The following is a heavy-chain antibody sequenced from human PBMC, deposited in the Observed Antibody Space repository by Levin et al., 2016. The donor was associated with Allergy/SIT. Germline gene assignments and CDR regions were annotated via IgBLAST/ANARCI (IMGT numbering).Heavy chain of an antibody. CDR3: ARYGSGAFPNFDH. J-gene: IGHJ4*02. V-gene: IGHV3-21*01. D-gene: IGHD3-10*01. CDR1: GFTFDNYN. Sequence: GESLKISCAASGFTFDNYNMHWVRQAPGKGLEWVSSISSRSTSIYYAGSVRGRFTVSRDNAKHSLYLQMDNLRAGDTAVYYCARYGSGAFPNFDHWGQGTLVTVSS. CDR2: ISSRSTSI.